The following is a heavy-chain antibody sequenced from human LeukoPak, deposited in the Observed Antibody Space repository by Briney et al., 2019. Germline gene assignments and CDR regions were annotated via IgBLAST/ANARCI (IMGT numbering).Heavy chain of an antibody. D-gene: IGHD2-2*01. CDR2: ISSSSSYI. J-gene: IGHJ5*02. Sequence: GGSLRLSCAASGFTFSSYSMNWVRQAPGKGLEWVSSISSSSSYIYYADSVKGRFTISRDNAKNSLYLQMNSLRAEDTAVYYCAREGGYCSSTSCASVWFDPWGQGTLVTVSS. CDR1: GFTFSSYS. CDR3: AREGGYCSSTSCASVWFDP. V-gene: IGHV3-21*01.